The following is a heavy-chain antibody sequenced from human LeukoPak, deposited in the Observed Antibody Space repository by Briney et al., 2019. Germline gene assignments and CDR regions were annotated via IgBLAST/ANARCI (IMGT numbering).Heavy chain of an antibody. Sequence: SETLSLTCAASGYSISSGYYWGWIRQPPGKGLEWIGSIYHSGSTYYNPSLKSRVTISVDTSKNQFSLKLSSVTAADTAVYYCAREAIAAAGTVPRGYYYYGMDVWGKGTTVTVSS. CDR2: IYHSGST. J-gene: IGHJ6*04. CDR3: AREAIAAAGTVPRGYYYYGMDV. D-gene: IGHD6-13*01. V-gene: IGHV4-38-2*02. CDR1: GYSISSGYY.